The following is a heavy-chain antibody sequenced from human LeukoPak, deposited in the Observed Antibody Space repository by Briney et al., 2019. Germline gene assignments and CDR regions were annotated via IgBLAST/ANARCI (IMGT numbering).Heavy chain of an antibody. J-gene: IGHJ6*02. CDR2: IWYDGSNK. D-gene: IGHD1-26*01. Sequence: PGGSLRLSCAASGFTFSSYGMHWVRQAPGKGLEWVAVIWYDGSNKYYADSVKGRFTISRDNSKNTLYLQMNSLRAEDTAVYYCARGGPGPDYYYGMDVWGQGTTVTVSS. CDR1: GFTFSSYG. CDR3: ARGGPGPDYYYGMDV. V-gene: IGHV3-33*01.